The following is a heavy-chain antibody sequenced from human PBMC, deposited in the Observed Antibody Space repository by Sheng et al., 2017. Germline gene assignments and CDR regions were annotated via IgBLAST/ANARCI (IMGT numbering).Heavy chain of an antibody. CDR3: ARATVTTQIRTFDY. D-gene: IGHD4-17*01. CDR2: ITSGSRYI. CDR1: GFTFSSYS. V-gene: IGHV3-21*01. Sequence: PGGSLRLSCAASGFTFSSYSMNWVRQAPGKGLEWVSSITSGSRYIYYADSVQGRFTISRDNAKNSLYLQMNSLRAEDTAVYYCARATVTTQIRTFDYWGQGTLVTVSS. J-gene: IGHJ4*02.